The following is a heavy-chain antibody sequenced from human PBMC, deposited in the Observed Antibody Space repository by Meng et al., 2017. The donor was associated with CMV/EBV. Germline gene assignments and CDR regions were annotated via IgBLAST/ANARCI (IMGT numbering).Heavy chain of an antibody. V-gene: IGHV1-46*01. CDR2: INPSGGST. CDR3: ARDRNYDFWSGYYTGFDY. Sequence: ASVKVSCKASGYTFTSYYMHWVRQAPGQGLEWMGIINPSGGSTSYAQKFQGRVTMTRDTSISTAYMELSRLRSDDTAVYYCARDRNYDFWSGYYTGFDYWGQGTLVTVSS. CDR1: GYTFTSYY. J-gene: IGHJ4*02. D-gene: IGHD3-3*01.